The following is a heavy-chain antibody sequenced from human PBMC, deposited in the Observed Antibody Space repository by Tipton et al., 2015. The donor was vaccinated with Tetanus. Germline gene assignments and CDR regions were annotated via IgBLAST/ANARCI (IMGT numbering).Heavy chain of an antibody. Sequence: QLVQSGAEVKKPGASVKVSCKASGYTFTGYGISWVRQAPGQGLEWMGWISAYNGNTNYAQKLQGRVTMTTDTSTSTAYMELRSLRSDDTAVYYCARVGANYIAAAVQTMHWGQGPLVTVSS. CDR2: ISAYNGNT. CDR1: GYTFTGYG. D-gene: IGHD6-13*01. J-gene: IGHJ4*02. V-gene: IGHV1-18*01. CDR3: ARVGANYIAAAVQTMH.